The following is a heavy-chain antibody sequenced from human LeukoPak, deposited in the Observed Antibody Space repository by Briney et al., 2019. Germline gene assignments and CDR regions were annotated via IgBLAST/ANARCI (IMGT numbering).Heavy chain of an antibody. J-gene: IGHJ3*02. CDR2: IYYSGST. CDR3: ARTYYDFWSGYPHGAFDI. D-gene: IGHD3-3*01. V-gene: IGHV4-59*08. Sequence: SETLSLTCTVSGGSLSSYYWSWIRQPPGKGLEWIGYIYYSGSTNYNPSLKSRVTISVDTSKNQFSLKLSSVTAADTAVYYCARTYYDFWSGYPHGAFDIWGQGTMVTVSS. CDR1: GGSLSSYY.